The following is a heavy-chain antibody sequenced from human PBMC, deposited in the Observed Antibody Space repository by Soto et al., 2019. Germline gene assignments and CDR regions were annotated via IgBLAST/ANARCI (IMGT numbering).Heavy chain of an antibody. CDR1: GGSFSGYY. J-gene: IGHJ6*02. CDR3: ARGHWVGGTMFVLGRSGYYGMDV. D-gene: IGHD2-8*02. Sequence: SETLSLTCAVYGGSFSGYYWTWIRQPPGKGLECIGEINHSGSTNYKPSLKSRVTISVDTSKNQFSLKLRSVTAADTAVYYCARGHWVGGTMFVLGRSGYYGMDVWGQGTTVTVSS. V-gene: IGHV4-34*01. CDR2: INHSGST.